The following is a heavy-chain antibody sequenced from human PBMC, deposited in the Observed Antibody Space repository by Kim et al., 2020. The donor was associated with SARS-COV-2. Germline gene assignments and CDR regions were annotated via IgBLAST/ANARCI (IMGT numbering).Heavy chain of an antibody. CDR2: ISYDGSHI. D-gene: IGHD3-10*01. Sequence: GGSLRLSCAASGFTFSSHALHWVRQAPGKGLEWVALISYDGSHISYPDSVKGRFIISRDNTKSTLYLQMNSLRPEDTAVYYCVAEIGSRIFDHLGQGTL. CDR3: VAEIGSRIFDH. CDR1: GFTFSSHA. V-gene: IGHV3-30*04. J-gene: IGHJ4*02.